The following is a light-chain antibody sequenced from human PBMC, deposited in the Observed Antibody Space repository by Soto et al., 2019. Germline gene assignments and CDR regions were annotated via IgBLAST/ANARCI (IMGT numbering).Light chain of an antibody. CDR3: VQALQRYT. CDR2: LAS. Sequence: DIVMTQSPLSLSVTPGEPASISSRSSQSLVQSSEYSYLDWYLQKPGQSPQLLIYLASNRAAGGHDRFSGSGAGTYFTLKISRVEAEDVGVYYCVQALQRYTFGQGTKLEIK. CDR1: QSLVQSSEYSY. J-gene: IGKJ2*01. V-gene: IGKV2-28*01.